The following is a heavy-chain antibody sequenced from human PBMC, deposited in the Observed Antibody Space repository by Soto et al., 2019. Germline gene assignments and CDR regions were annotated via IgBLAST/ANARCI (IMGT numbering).Heavy chain of an antibody. J-gene: IGHJ6*02. D-gene: IGHD6-13*01. CDR3: AHVPRRIAAAGNAVVYYYYGMDV. Sequence: SGPTLVKPTPTLTLTCTFSGFSLSTSGVGVDWIRQPPGKALEWLALIYWNDDKRYSPSLKSRLTITKDTSKNQVVLTMTNMDPVDTATYYCAHVPRRIAAAGNAVVYYYYGMDVWGQGTTVTVSS. V-gene: IGHV2-5*01. CDR2: IYWNDDK. CDR1: GFSLSTSGVG.